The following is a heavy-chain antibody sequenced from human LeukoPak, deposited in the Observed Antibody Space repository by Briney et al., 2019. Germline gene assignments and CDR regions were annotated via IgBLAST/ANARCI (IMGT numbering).Heavy chain of an antibody. CDR1: GLTFSGYA. D-gene: IGHD1-14*01. J-gene: IGHJ3*02. CDR3: AKEVTTDPPDAFDI. V-gene: IGHV3-23*01. CDR2: ISGSGGST. Sequence: GGSRKPSCPASGLTFSGYAMSWFRQAPGKGLDWVSAISGSGGSTYYADSVKGRFTISRDNSKNTLYLQMNSLRAEDTAVYYCAKEVTTDPPDAFDIWGQGTMVTVSS.